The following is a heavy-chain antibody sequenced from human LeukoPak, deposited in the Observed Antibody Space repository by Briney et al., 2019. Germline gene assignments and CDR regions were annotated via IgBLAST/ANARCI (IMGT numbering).Heavy chain of an antibody. CDR1: GGTSSSYA. J-gene: IGHJ4*02. D-gene: IGHD1-26*01. CDR2: IIPIFGTA. Sequence: ASLKVSCKPSGGTSSSYAISWVRQAPGQGLEWMGGIIPIFGTANYAQKFQGRVTITTDESTSTAYMELSSLRSEDTAVYYCARGQWELHRALDYWGQGALVTVSS. CDR3: ARGQWELHRALDY. V-gene: IGHV1-69*05.